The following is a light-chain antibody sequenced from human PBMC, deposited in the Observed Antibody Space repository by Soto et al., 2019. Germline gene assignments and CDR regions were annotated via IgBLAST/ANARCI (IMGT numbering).Light chain of an antibody. V-gene: IGKV3-20*01. J-gene: IGKJ2*01. CDR2: GTS. Sequence: EIVLTQSPGTLSLSPGERATLSCRASQSVRSNYLAWYQQKPGQAPSLLIYGTSDRTGGTPDRFTGSGSGTDFTLTISCLEPEDFAVYFWQQYGDSPGTFGQGTKLEIK. CDR3: QQYGDSPGT. CDR1: QSVRSNY.